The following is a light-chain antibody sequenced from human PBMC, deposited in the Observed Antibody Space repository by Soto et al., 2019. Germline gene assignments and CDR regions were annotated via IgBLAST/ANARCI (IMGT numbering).Light chain of an antibody. Sequence: DIQMTQSPSSLSASVGDRVTITCRASQGISNYFAWYQQKPGKVPKLLIYAASTLQSGVTSRFSGSGSGTDFTLTISSLQPEDVTTYYCPKYNSAPWTFGQGTEVEIK. CDR1: QGISNY. CDR3: PKYNSAPWT. J-gene: IGKJ1*01. V-gene: IGKV1-27*01. CDR2: AAS.